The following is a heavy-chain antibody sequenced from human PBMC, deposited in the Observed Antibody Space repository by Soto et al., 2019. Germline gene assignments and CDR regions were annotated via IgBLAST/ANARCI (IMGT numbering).Heavy chain of an antibody. D-gene: IGHD2-2*01. Sequence: WASVKVSCKASGYTFTGYYMHWVRQAPGQGLEWMGWINPNSGGTNYAQKFQGWVTMTRDTSISTAYMELSRLRSDDTAVYYCARDRDCSSTSCRGLADLYGMDVWGQGTTVTVSS. CDR1: GYTFTGYY. CDR3: ARDRDCSSTSCRGLADLYGMDV. V-gene: IGHV1-2*04. J-gene: IGHJ6*02. CDR2: INPNSGGT.